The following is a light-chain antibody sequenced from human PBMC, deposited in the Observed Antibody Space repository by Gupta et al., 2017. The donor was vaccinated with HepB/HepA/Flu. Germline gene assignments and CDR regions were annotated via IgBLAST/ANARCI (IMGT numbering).Light chain of an antibody. J-gene: IGLJ2*01. CDR3: QSYDSSRSGVV. CDR2: GNN. CDR1: SSNIGAGYY. Sequence: QSVLTQPPSVSGAPGQRVPIPCTGSSSNIGAGYYVHWYPQGPGTAPKLLIYGNNKRPLGVPDRFSDSRSDTSASLAITGLQADDEGDYYCQSYDSSRSGVVFGGGNKLTVL. V-gene: IGLV1-40*01.